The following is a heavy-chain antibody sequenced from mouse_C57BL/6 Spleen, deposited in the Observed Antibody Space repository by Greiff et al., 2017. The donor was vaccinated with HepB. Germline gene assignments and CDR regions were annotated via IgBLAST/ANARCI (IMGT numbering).Heavy chain of an antibody. CDR1: GYTFTSYG. CDR2: IYPRSGNT. J-gene: IGHJ1*03. CDR3: ARTTVVAQNWYFDV. V-gene: IGHV1-81*01. Sequence: QVQLQQSGAELARPGASVKLSCKASGYTFTSYGISWVKQRTGQGLEWIGEIYPRSGNTYYNEKFKGKATLTADKSSSTAYMELRSLTSEDSAVYFCARTTVVAQNWYFDVWGTGTTVTVSS. D-gene: IGHD1-1*01.